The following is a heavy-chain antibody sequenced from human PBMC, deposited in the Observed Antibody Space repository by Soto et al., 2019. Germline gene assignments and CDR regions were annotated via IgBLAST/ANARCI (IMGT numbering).Heavy chain of an antibody. Sequence: GESLKISCKGSGYSFSNNWIGWVRQMPGKGLEWMGIIYPGDSDTRYTPSFQGQVTFSADRSVSTAYLQWTSLKASDTAIYYCPRPSGQATDYYPGLGVWGQRTTVTVSS. V-gene: IGHV5-51*01. CDR1: GYSFSNNW. CDR2: IYPGDSDT. D-gene: IGHD1-1*01. J-gene: IGHJ6*02. CDR3: PRPSGQATDYYPGLGV.